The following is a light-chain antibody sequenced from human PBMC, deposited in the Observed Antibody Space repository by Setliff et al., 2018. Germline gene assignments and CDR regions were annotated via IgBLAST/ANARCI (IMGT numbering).Light chain of an antibody. V-gene: IGLV1-40*01. CDR2: GNS. Sequence: QSVLTQPPSVSGAPGQRVTISCTGSSSNIGAGYDVHWYQQLPGTAPKLLIYGNSNRPSGVPDRFSGSKSGTSASLAITGLQAEDEADYYCSSYTSSSPYVFGTGTKV. CDR3: SSYTSSSPYV. CDR1: SSNIGAGYD. J-gene: IGLJ1*01.